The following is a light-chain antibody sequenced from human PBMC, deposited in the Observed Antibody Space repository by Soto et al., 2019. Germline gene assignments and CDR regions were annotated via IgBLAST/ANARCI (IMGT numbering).Light chain of an antibody. CDR3: GSWHSSMTANV. CDR2: DDI. V-gene: IGLV1-51*01. Sequence: QSVLTQPPAVSAAPGQKVTISCSGTTCNVANNFVSWYQQFPGKAPTLLIYDDIRRPSGIPDRFSASKSGTSATLGITGPQTRDEADYFCGSWHSSMTANVFPTGPKPPVL. CDR1: TCNVANNF. J-gene: IGLJ1*01.